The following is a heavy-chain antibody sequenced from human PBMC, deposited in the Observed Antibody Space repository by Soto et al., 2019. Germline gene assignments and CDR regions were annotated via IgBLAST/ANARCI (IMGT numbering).Heavy chain of an antibody. J-gene: IGHJ4*02. CDR2: ISGSGGST. D-gene: IGHD6-19*01. CDR1: GFTFSSYA. V-gene: IGHV3-23*01. Sequence: GGSLRLSCAASGFTFSSYAMSWVRQAPGKGLEWASAISGSGGSTYYADSVKGRFTISRDNSKNTLYLQMNSLRAEDTAVYYCAKKGTYPGIAVAGTSGYFDYWGQGTLVTVSS. CDR3: AKKGTYPGIAVAGTSGYFDY.